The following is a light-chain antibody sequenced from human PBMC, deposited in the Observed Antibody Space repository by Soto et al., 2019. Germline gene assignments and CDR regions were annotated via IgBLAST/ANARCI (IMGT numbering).Light chain of an antibody. J-gene: IGLJ3*02. CDR2: DVS. Sequence: QSVLTQPRSVSGSPGQSVTISCTGTSSDVGGYNYVSWYQQHPGKAPKLMIYDVSKRPSGVPDRFSGSKSGNTASLTISRLQAEDEAHYYCSSYTTAYTQVFGGGTKLTVL. V-gene: IGLV2-11*01. CDR3: SSYTTAYTQV. CDR1: SSDVGGYNY.